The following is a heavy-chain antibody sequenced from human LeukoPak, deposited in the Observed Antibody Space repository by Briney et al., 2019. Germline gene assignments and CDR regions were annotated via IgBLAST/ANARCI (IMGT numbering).Heavy chain of an antibody. Sequence: GGSLRLSCAASGFTFSRYDMSWVRQAPGKGLEWVSAITDSGGSTYYADSVRGRFTISRDDSKNTLYLLMNSLRAEDTAVYYCAKEDTLTTVYFDYWGQGTPVPVSS. CDR2: ITDSGGST. CDR1: GFTFSRYD. V-gene: IGHV3-23*01. J-gene: IGHJ4*02. D-gene: IGHD4-17*01. CDR3: AKEDTLTTVYFDY.